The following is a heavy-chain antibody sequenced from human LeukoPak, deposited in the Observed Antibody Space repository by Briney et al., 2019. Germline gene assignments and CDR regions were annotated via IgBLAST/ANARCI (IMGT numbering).Heavy chain of an antibody. CDR1: GGSISSSSYY. V-gene: IGHV4-39*07. D-gene: IGHD6-13*01. J-gene: IGHJ5*02. CDR2: IYYSGST. Sequence: KTSETLSLTCTVSGGSISSSSYYWGWIRQPPGKGLEWIGSIYYSGSTYYNPSLKSRVTTSVDTSKNQFSLKLSSVTAADTAVYYCARDCGDSRGFDPWGQGTLVTVSS. CDR3: ARDCGDSRGFDP.